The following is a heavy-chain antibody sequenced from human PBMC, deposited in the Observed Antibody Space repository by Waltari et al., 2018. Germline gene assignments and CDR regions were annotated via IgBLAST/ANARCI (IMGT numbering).Heavy chain of an antibody. V-gene: IGHV3-23*01. CDR2: IRGGGAGT. J-gene: IGHJ3*01. CDR3: AKCSSSWGNDAFDV. CDR1: GVSFSNSA. Sequence: EVQLLESGGGLVQPGGCLRLSCAASGVSFSNSAMGWVSLAPGKGLEWVSYIRGGGAGTLYADSVKGRFTISRDNSKNTLHLQMNSLRAEDTALYYCAKCSSSWGNDAFDVWGQGTMVAVSS. D-gene: IGHD6-13*01.